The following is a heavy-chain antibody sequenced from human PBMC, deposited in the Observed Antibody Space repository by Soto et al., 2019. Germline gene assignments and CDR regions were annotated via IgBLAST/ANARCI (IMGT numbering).Heavy chain of an antibody. Sequence: QVQLVQSGAEVKKPGSSVKVSCKASGGTFSSYAISWVRQAPGQGLEWMGGIIPIFGTANYAQKFQGRVTITADEPTSTAYMELRSLRSEDTAVYYCASPSGSGGSCQRSASKQCYYGMDVWGQGTTVTVSS. D-gene: IGHD2-15*01. J-gene: IGHJ6*02. CDR2: IIPIFGTA. CDR3: ASPSGSGGSCQRSASKQCYYGMDV. CDR1: GGTFSSYA. V-gene: IGHV1-69*01.